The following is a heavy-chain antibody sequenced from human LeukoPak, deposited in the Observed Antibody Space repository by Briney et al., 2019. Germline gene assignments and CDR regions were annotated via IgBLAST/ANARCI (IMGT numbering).Heavy chain of an antibody. CDR1: GGSISSSSYY. D-gene: IGHD6-19*01. Sequence: TSETLSLTCTVSGGSISSSSYYWGWIRQPPGKGLEWIGSIYYSGSTYYNPSLKSRATISVDTSKNQFSLKLSSVTAADTAVYYCARRRRIAVAGLGGYFDYWGQGTLVTVSS. CDR3: ARRRRIAVAGLGGYFDY. J-gene: IGHJ4*02. CDR2: IYYSGST. V-gene: IGHV4-39*01.